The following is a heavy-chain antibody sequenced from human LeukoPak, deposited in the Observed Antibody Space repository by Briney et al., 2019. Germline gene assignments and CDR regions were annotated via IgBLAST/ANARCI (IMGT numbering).Heavy chain of an antibody. CDR2: IIPIFGTA. CDR3: GTLRYFDWFSPDYFDY. J-gene: IGHJ4*02. D-gene: IGHD3-9*01. V-gene: IGHV1-69*13. CDR1: GGTFGSYA. Sequence: SVKVSCKASGGTFGSYAISWVRQAPGQGLEWMGGIIPIFGTANYAQKFQGRVTITADESTSTAYMELSRLRSDDTAVYYCGTLRYFDWFSPDYFDYWGQGTLVTVSS.